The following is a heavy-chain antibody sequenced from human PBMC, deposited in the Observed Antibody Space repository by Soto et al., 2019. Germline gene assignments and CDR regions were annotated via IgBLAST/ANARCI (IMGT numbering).Heavy chain of an antibody. J-gene: IGHJ6*02. D-gene: IGHD5-12*01. V-gene: IGHV6-1*01. Sequence: SQTLSLTCAISGDSVSSNSAAWNWIRQSPSRGLEWLGRTYYRSKWYNDYAVSVKSRITINPDTSKDQFSLQLNSVTPEDTAVYYCARGYDYLKYYYSGMDVWGQGTTVTVSS. CDR3: ARGYDYLKYYYSGMDV. CDR1: GDSVSSNSAA. CDR2: TYYRSKWYN.